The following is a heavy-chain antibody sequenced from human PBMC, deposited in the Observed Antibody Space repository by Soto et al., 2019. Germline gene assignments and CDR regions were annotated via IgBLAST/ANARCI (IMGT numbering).Heavy chain of an antibody. CDR3: AKEGGNHYYYYAMDV. D-gene: IGHD1-26*01. J-gene: IGHJ6*02. Sequence: SQTLSLTCAISGDSVSSNSAAWSWIRQSPSKGLEWLGRTFYRSKWYNDYAVSVKGRITINPDTSKNLFSLQLNSVTPEDTAVYYCAKEGGNHYYYYAMDVWGQGTTVTVSS. V-gene: IGHV6-1*01. CDR1: GDSVSSNSAA. CDR2: TFYRSKWYN.